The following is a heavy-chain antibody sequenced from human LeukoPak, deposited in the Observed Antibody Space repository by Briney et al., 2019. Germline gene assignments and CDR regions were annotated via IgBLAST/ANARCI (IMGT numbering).Heavy chain of an antibody. Sequence: SETLSLTCTASGGSISSYYWSWIRQPPGKGLEWIGYIYYSGSTNYNPSLKSRVTISVDTSKNQLSLKLRSVTAADTAVYYCARSDDILTGYAFDIWGQGTMVTVSS. CDR2: IYYSGST. J-gene: IGHJ3*02. V-gene: IGHV4-59*01. CDR1: GGSISSYY. D-gene: IGHD3-9*01. CDR3: ARSDDILTGYAFDI.